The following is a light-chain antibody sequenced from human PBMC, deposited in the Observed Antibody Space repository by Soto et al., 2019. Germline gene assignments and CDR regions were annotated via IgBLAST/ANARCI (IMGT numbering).Light chain of an antibody. V-gene: IGKV3-20*01. J-gene: IGKJ1*01. CDR1: QSVSSSY. Sequence: EIVLTQSPGPLSLSPGERATLSCRASQSVSSSYLAWYQQKPGQAPRLLIYDTSSRATGIPDRFSGSGSGTDFTLAISRLEPEDFAVYYCQQCGSSPSFGQWTKVELK. CDR3: QQCGSSPS. CDR2: DTS.